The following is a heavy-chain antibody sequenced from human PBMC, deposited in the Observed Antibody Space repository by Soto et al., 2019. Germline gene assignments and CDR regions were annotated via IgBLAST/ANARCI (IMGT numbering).Heavy chain of an antibody. Sequence: QVQLVESGGGVVRPGRSLRLSCAASGFTFSNYAMHWVRQAPGKGLEWVAVISNDGSNKYYADSVKGRFTISRDNSKNTLYLQMNSLRAEDTAVYYCASALFVVVPAAVEDAYYFGMDVWGQGTAVTVSS. D-gene: IGHD2-2*01. CDR2: ISNDGSNK. CDR1: GFTFSNYA. V-gene: IGHV3-30*03. CDR3: ASALFVVVPAAVEDAYYFGMDV. J-gene: IGHJ6*02.